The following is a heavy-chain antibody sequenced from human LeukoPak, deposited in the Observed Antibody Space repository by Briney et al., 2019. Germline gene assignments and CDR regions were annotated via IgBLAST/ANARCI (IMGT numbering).Heavy chain of an antibody. CDR1: GFTFSGFW. CDR3: ARERYSSGWYYFDY. CDR2: IKSDGSST. V-gene: IGHV3-74*01. J-gene: IGHJ4*02. D-gene: IGHD6-19*01. Sequence: PGGSLRLSCAASGFTFSGFWMHWVRQAPGKGLVWVSRIKSDGSSTSYADSVKGRFTISRDNAKNTLYLQMNSLRAEDTAVYYCARERYSSGWYYFDYWGQGTLVTVSS.